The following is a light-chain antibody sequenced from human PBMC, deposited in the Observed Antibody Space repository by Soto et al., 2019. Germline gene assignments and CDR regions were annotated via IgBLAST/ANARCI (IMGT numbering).Light chain of an antibody. Sequence: QSVLTQPASVSGSPGQSITISCTGTSGDIGSHNRVSWYQQHPGKAPKLIIYEVTDRPSGVSNRFSGSKSGNTASLTISGLQAEDEAEYYCSSYTNINTRACVFGTGTRSPX. J-gene: IGLJ1*01. V-gene: IGLV2-14*01. CDR3: SSYTNINTRACV. CDR2: EVT. CDR1: SGDIGSHNR.